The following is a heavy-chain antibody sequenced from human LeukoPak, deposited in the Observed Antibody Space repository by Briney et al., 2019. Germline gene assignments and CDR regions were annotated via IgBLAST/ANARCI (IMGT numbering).Heavy chain of an antibody. CDR3: ARRGPPNYWYFDL. J-gene: IGHJ2*01. Sequence: SETLSLTCTVSGGSISSSSYYWGWIRQPPGKGLEWIGEIYHSGSTNYNPSLKSRVTISVDKSKNQFSLKLSSVTAADTAVYYCARRGPPNYWYFDLWGRGTLVTVSS. CDR1: GGSISSSSYY. CDR2: IYHSGST. V-gene: IGHV4-39*07.